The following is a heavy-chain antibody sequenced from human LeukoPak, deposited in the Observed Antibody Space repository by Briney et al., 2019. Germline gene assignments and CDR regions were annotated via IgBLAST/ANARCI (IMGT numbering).Heavy chain of an antibody. CDR1: GFTFSSYA. D-gene: IGHD6-13*01. CDR3: ARDPAAAASIEEYGMDV. Sequence: PGASLRLSCAASGFTFSSYAMSWVRQAPGKGLEWVSYISSSGRTISYADSVKGRFTISRDNTKNSLYMQMNSLRAEDTAVYYCARDPAAAASIEEYGMDVWGQGTTVTVSS. J-gene: IGHJ6*02. V-gene: IGHV3-48*03. CDR2: ISSSGRTI.